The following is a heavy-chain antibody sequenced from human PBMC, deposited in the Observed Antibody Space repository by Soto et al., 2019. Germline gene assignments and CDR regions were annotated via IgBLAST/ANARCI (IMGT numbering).Heavy chain of an antibody. Sequence: SETLSLTCAVSGTSISSSNWWSWLRQPPGKGLEWIGEIFHSGDAKYNPSLQSRVTISIDKTRNQVSLELNSVTAADTAVYYSARDYVGDGSGSVDYWGRGILVTVSS. CDR1: GTSISSSNW. CDR3: ARDYVGDGSGSVDY. CDR2: IFHSGDA. V-gene: IGHV4-4*02. D-gene: IGHD3-10*01. J-gene: IGHJ4*02.